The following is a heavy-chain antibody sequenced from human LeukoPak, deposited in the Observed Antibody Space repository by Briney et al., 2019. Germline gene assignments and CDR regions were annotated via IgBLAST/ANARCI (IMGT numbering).Heavy chain of an antibody. Sequence: SETLSLTCAVYGGSFSGYYWSWIRQPPGKGLEWIGEINHSGSTNYNPSLKSRATISVDTSKNQFSLKLSSVTAADTAVYYCARERVATDYYYYMDVWGKGTTVTVSS. CDR2: INHSGST. V-gene: IGHV4-34*01. CDR3: ARERVATDYYYYMDV. CDR1: GGSFSGYY. D-gene: IGHD5-12*01. J-gene: IGHJ6*03.